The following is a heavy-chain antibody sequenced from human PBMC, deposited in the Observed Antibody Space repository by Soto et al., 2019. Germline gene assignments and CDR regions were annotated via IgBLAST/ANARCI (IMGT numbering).Heavy chain of an antibody. CDR1: GYTFTSYG. CDR2: ISAYNGNT. Sequence: GASVKVSCKASGYTFTSYGISWVRQAPGQGLEWMGWISAYNGNTNYAQKLQGRVTMTTDTSTSTAYMELRSLRSDDTAVYYCARDRVLWWELPEGNWFDPWGQGTLVTVSS. CDR3: ARDRVLWWELPEGNWFDP. J-gene: IGHJ5*02. D-gene: IGHD1-26*01. V-gene: IGHV1-18*01.